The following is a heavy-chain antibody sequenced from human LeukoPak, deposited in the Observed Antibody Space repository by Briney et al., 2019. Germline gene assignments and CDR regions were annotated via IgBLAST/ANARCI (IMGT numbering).Heavy chain of an antibody. V-gene: IGHV3-9*01. CDR1: GFTVDDYA. J-gene: IGHJ4*02. D-gene: IGHD5-24*01. CDR3: TLLMAARDY. CDR2: ISWNSGSI. Sequence: GRSLRLSCAASGFTVDDYAMHWVRQAPGKGLEWVSGISWNSGSIGYADSVKGRFTISRDNAKNSLYLQMNSLRAEDTALYYCTLLMAARDYWGQGTLVTVSS.